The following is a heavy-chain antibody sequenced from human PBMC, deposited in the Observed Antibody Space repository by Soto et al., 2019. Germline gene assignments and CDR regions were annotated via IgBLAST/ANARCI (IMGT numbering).Heavy chain of an antibody. J-gene: IGHJ4*02. CDR1: GGSISYSYW. Sequence: QVQLQESGPGLVKPSGTLSLTCAVSGGSISYSYWWSWVRQPPGKGLEWVGEIYHTGSTNYNPSLKSRLTISVDKSKHQFSLKLSSVTAADTAVYYCARWRDGYNLYYFDYWGPGILATVSS. V-gene: IGHV4-4*02. D-gene: IGHD5-12*01. CDR2: IYHTGST. CDR3: ARWRDGYNLYYFDY.